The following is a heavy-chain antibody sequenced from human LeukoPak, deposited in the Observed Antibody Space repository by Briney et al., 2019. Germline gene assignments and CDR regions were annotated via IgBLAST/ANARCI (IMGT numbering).Heavy chain of an antibody. Sequence: SETLSLTCTVSGDSISSYYWNWIRQPPGKGLEWIGYIFYSVNTNYNPSLKSRATISVDTSKNQFSLKLSSVTAADTAVYYCARLTDIAVAGMGSFDYWGQGTLVTVSS. D-gene: IGHD6-19*01. J-gene: IGHJ4*02. V-gene: IGHV4-59*01. CDR1: GDSISSYY. CDR2: IFYSVNT. CDR3: ARLTDIAVAGMGSFDY.